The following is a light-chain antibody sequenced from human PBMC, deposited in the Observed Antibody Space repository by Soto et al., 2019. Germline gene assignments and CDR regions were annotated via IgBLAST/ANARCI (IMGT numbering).Light chain of an antibody. CDR3: QQYNNWPRT. Sequence: EIVMTQSPATLSVSPGERATLSCRASQSVSSNLAWYQQKPGQAPRLLIYGASTRATGIPARFSGSGSGTEFTLTISSLQADDVAVYYCQQYNNWPRTFCQGTQVEIK. CDR2: GAS. J-gene: IGKJ1*01. CDR1: QSVSSN. V-gene: IGKV3-15*01.